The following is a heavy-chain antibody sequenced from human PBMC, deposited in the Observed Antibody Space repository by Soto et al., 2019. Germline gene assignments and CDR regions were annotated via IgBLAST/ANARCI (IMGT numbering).Heavy chain of an antibody. CDR3: ARDSYSSLFDS. Sequence: PGGSLRLSCVGSGFTLSSFSMSWVRQTPGKGLEWVSSITTGNDYISYADSVKGRFTISRDNAKNSLFLRMNSLRADDTALYFCARDSYSSLFDSWRQGTLVTVSS. D-gene: IGHD6-19*01. J-gene: IGHJ5*01. CDR1: GFTLSSFS. CDR2: ITTGNDYI. V-gene: IGHV3-21*01.